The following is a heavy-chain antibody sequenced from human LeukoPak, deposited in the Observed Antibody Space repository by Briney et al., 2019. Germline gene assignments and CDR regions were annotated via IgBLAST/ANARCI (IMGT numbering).Heavy chain of an antibody. Sequence: GRYLRLSCAASGFTFSSYSMHWVRQAPGKGLEWVAVISYGGSNEYYADSVKGRFTISRDNSKNTLYLQMNSLRAEDTAVYYCAKEERSSQSYYFDYWGQGTLVTVSS. CDR3: AKEERSSQSYYFDY. CDR1: GFTFSSYS. D-gene: IGHD6-13*01. CDR2: ISYGGSNE. V-gene: IGHV3-30*18. J-gene: IGHJ4*02.